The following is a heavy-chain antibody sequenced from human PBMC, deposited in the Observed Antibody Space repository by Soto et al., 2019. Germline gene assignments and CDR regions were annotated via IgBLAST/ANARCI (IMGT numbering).Heavy chain of an antibody. J-gene: IGHJ6*02. CDR1: GFTFGDYA. V-gene: IGHV3-49*05. CDR3: ARLIEDITGGPPGYFYYYGMDV. CDR2: IRSKTYGGTT. Sequence: EVQLVESGGGLVKPGRSLRLSCTTSGFTFGDYAMSWFRQAPGKGLECVGFIRSKTYGGTTEYAASVTGTFTISRDHSKSTAYLQMDSPKIEDTAVYYCARLIEDITGGPPGYFYYYGMDVWGQGTTVTVSS. D-gene: IGHD1-20*01.